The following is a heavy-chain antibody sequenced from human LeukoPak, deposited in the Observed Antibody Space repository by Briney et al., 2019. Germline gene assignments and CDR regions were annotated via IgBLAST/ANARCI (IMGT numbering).Heavy chain of an antibody. D-gene: IGHD6-6*01. CDR2: ISSSSSYI. CDR3: ARDGAYSSSSCFDY. Sequence: GGSLRLSCAASGFTFSSYSMNWVRQAPGKGLEWVSSISSSSSYIYYADSVKGRFTIPRDNAKNSLYLQMNSLRAEDTAVYYCARDGAYSSSSCFDYWGQGTLVTVSS. CDR1: GFTFSSYS. V-gene: IGHV3-21*01. J-gene: IGHJ4*02.